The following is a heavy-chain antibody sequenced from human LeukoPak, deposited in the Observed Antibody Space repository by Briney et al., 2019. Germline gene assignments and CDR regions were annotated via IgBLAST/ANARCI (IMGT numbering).Heavy chain of an antibody. CDR1: GYTFTGYY. D-gene: IGHD5-18*01. J-gene: IGHJ6*03. CDR2: INPNSGGT. CDR3: ARGEAAISYYYYYMDV. V-gene: IGHV1-2*06. Sequence: ASVKVSCTASGYTFTGYYMHWVRQAPGQGLEWMGRINPNSGGTNYAQKFQGRVTMTRDTSISTAYMELSRLRSDDTAVYYCARGEAAISYYYYYMDVWGKGTTVTVSS.